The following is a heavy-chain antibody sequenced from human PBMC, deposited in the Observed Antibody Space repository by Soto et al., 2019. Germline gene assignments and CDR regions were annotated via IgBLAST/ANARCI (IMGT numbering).Heavy chain of an antibody. J-gene: IGHJ4*02. Sequence: QVQLVQSGAEVKKPGSSVKVSCKASGGTFSSYTISWVRQAPGQGLEWMGRIIPILGIANYAQKFQGRVTMIADKATSTAYMELSSLSSEDTAVYYCARGSSRTFDYWGQGTLVTVSS. CDR2: IIPILGIA. V-gene: IGHV1-69*02. CDR3: ARGSSRTFDY. D-gene: IGHD6-13*01. CDR1: GGTFSSYT.